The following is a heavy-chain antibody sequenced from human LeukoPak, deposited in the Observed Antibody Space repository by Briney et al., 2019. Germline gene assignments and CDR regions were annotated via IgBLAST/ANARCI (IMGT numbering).Heavy chain of an antibody. CDR2: ISPNIGGT. J-gene: IGHJ4*02. CDR3: SRDCSGRFLDY. Sequence: GASVKVSCKASGYTFTAHYMHWVPQAPGQGLEYMGWISPNIGGTNSAQTFQGPVTITSDTPFSTAYMEMSRLTSDDTAVYYSSRDCSGRFLDYWGQGTLVSVSS. D-gene: IGHD1-26*01. V-gene: IGHV1-2*02. CDR1: GYTFTAHY.